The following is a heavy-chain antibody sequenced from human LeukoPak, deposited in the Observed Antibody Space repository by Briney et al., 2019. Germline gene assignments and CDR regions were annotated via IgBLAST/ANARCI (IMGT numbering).Heavy chain of an antibody. V-gene: IGHV1-69*06. CDR2: IIPIFGTA. CDR1: GGTFSSYA. J-gene: IGHJ4*02. Sequence: ASVKVSCKASGGTFSSYAISWVRQAPGQGLEWMGGIIPIFGTANYAQKFQGRVTMTEDTSTDTAYMELSSLRSEDTAVYYCATGLKRFDYWGQGTLVTVSS. CDR3: ATGLKRFDY.